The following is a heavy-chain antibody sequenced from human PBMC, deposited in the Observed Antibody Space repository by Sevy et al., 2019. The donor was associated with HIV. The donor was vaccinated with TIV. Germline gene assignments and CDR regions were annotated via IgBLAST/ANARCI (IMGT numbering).Heavy chain of an antibody. V-gene: IGHV3-30-3*01. J-gene: IGHJ5*02. Sequence: GGSLRLSCAASGFTFSSYAMHWVRQAPGKGLEWVTLISYDGSKKYYADSVKGRFTISRDNSKKTLYLQMNGLRVEDTAMYYCARDQHDYGGNIRTGWFDPWGQGTLVTVSS. CDR2: ISYDGSKK. CDR1: GFTFSSYA. D-gene: IGHD4-17*01. CDR3: ARDQHDYGGNIRTGWFDP.